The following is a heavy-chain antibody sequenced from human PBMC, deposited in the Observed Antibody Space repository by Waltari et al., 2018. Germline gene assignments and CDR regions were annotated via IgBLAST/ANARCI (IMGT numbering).Heavy chain of an antibody. V-gene: IGHV4-38-2*01. D-gene: IGHD6-13*01. CDR2: IYHSGST. Sequence: QVQLQESGPGLVKPSETLSLTCAVSGYSISSGYYWGWIRQPPGKGLEWIGSIYHSGSTYYNPSRKIRVTISVDTSKNQFSLKLSSVTAADTAVYYCARRAAIAATGPTYYMDVWGKGTTVTVSS. CDR1: GYSISSGYY. CDR3: ARRAAIAATGPTYYMDV. J-gene: IGHJ6*03.